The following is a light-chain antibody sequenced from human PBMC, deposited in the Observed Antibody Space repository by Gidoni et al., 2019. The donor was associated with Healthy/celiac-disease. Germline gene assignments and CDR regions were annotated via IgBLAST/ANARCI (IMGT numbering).Light chain of an antibody. CDR2: DAS. J-gene: IGKJ3*01. CDR3: QQYDNLHSSGF. Sequence: QMTQSPSSLSASVGDRVTITCQASQDISNYLNWYQQKPGKAPKLLIYDASNLETGVPSRFSGSGSGTDFTFTISSLQPEDIATYYCQQYDNLHSSGFFGPGTKVDIK. CDR1: QDISNY. V-gene: IGKV1-33*01.